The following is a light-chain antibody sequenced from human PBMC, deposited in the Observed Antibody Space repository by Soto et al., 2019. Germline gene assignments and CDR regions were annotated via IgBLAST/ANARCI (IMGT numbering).Light chain of an antibody. J-gene: IGKJ1*01. V-gene: IGKV3-20*01. CDR1: QSVSGSY. CDR2: ATS. CDR3: QDSSTSPWP. Sequence: EIVMTQSPGTLSLSPGEVATLSCRASQSVSGSYLAWYQQKPGQAPRLVIYATSFRATGIPDRFRGSGSGTDFTLTISSLEPEDSAVYYCQDSSTSPWPFGQGTKVDIK.